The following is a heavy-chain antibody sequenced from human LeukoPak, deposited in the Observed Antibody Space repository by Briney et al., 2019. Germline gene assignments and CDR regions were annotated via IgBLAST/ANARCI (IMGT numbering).Heavy chain of an antibody. V-gene: IGHV3-21*01. D-gene: IGHD5-24*01. CDR1: GFTFSSYS. Sequence: GGSLRLSCAASGFTFSSYSMNWVRQAPGKGLEWVSSISSSSSYIYYADSVKGRFTISRDNAKNSLYLQMNSLRAEDTAVYYCARSPPVRATIRRGYYYYYMDVWGKGTTVTVSS. J-gene: IGHJ6*03. CDR2: ISSSSSYI. CDR3: ARSPPVRATIRRGYYYYYMDV.